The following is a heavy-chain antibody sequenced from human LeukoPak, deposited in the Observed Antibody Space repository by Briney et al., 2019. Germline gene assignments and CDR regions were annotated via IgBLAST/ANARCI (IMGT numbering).Heavy chain of an antibody. D-gene: IGHD3-9*01. V-gene: IGHV4-31*03. CDR2: IYYSGST. Sequence: SQTLSLTCTVSGDSISSGGYYWRWLRQHPGKGLEWIGYIYYSGSTYYNPSLKSRVTISVDTSKNQFSPKLSSVTAADTAVYYCARGEYYDILTGGGGVDYWGQGTLVTVSS. CDR3: ARGEYYDILTGGGGVDY. CDR1: GDSISSGGYY. J-gene: IGHJ4*02.